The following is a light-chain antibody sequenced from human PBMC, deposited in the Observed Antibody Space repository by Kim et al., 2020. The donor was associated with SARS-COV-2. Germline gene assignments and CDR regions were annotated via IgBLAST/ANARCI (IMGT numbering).Light chain of an antibody. CDR2: DVS. CDR1: SSDVGGYNY. Sequence: QSALTQPRSVSGSPGQSVTMSCTGTSSDVGGYNYVSWYQQHPGKAPKVVIYDVSKRPSGVPDRFSGSKSGNTASLTISGLQAEDEADYYCCSFAGESGLFGGGTQVTVL. CDR3: CSFAGESGL. J-gene: IGLJ2*01. V-gene: IGLV2-11*01.